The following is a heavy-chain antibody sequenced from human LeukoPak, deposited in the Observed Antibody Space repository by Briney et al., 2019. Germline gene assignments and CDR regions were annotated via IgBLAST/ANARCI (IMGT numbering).Heavy chain of an antibody. CDR1: GFTFSSYA. Sequence: GRSLRLSCAASGFTFSSYAMHWVRQAPGKGLEWVAVISYDGSNKYCADSVKGRFTISRDNSKNTLYLQMNSLRAEDTAVYYCARDPDYGDYRTFDYWGQGTLVTVSS. CDR2: ISYDGSNK. D-gene: IGHD4-17*01. J-gene: IGHJ4*02. CDR3: ARDPDYGDYRTFDY. V-gene: IGHV3-30-3*01.